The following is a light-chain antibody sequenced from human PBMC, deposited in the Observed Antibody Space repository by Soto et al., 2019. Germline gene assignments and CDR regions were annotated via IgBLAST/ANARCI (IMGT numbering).Light chain of an antibody. CDR3: QYYKSP. Sequence: DIQMTQSPSTLSASVGDRVPITCRASQSISSWLAWYQQKPGKAPKLLIYKASTLESGVPSRFSGSGSGTEFTLTIRSLQPDDSATYYCQYYKSPFGQGTKVEIK. V-gene: IGKV1-5*03. J-gene: IGKJ2*01. CDR1: QSISSW. CDR2: KAS.